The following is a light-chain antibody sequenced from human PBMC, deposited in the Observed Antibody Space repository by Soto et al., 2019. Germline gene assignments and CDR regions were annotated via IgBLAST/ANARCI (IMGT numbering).Light chain of an antibody. CDR1: SSDVGGYNY. Sequence: QSALTQPASVSGSPGQSITISCTGTSSDVGGYNYVSWYQQHPGKAPKLMIYDVSNRPSGVSNRFSGSKSGNTASLTISGLQAEDEADYYCSSYTSRSSSTYVFGTVTKVTVL. CDR3: SSYTSRSSSTYV. CDR2: DVS. J-gene: IGLJ1*01. V-gene: IGLV2-14*01.